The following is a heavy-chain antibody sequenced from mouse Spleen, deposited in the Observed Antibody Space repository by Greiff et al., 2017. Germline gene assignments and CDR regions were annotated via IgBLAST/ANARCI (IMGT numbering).Heavy chain of an antibody. Sequence: EVKLVESGGGLVQPGGSLSLSCAASGFTFPDYYMSWVRQPPGKALEWLGFIRNKANGYTTEYSASVKGRFTISRDNSQSILYLQMYALRAEDSATYYCARYYRYEDYFDYWGQGTTLTVSS. V-gene: IGHV7-3*01. J-gene: IGHJ2*01. CDR2: IRNKANGYTT. CDR3: ARYYRYEDYFDY. CDR1: GFTFPDYY. D-gene: IGHD2-14*01.